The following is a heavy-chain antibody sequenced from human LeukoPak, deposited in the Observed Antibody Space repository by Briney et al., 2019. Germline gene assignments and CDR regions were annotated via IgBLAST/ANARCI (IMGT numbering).Heavy chain of an antibody. Sequence: SETLSLTCTVSGGSISSGGYYWSWLRQPPGKGLEWIGYIYHSGSTYYNPSLKSRVTISVDRSKNQFSLKLSSVTAADTAVYYCASGREYFDYWGQGTLVTVSS. V-gene: IGHV4-30-2*01. CDR1: GGSISSGGYY. CDR3: ASGREYFDY. CDR2: IYHSGST. J-gene: IGHJ4*02. D-gene: IGHD1-26*01.